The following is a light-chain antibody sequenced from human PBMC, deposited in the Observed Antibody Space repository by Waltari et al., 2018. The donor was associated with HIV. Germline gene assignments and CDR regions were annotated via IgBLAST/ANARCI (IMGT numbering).Light chain of an antibody. V-gene: IGLV2-23*01. J-gene: IGLJ3*02. CDR2: EGS. Sequence: QSALTQPASVSGSPGQSITISCTGTSSDVGSYNLVSWYQQHPGKAPKLMIYEGSKRSSGVSKRFSGSKSGNTASLTVSGLRAEDEADYYCCSYAGSRTSRVFGGGTKLTVL. CDR1: SSDVGSYNL. CDR3: CSYAGSRTSRV.